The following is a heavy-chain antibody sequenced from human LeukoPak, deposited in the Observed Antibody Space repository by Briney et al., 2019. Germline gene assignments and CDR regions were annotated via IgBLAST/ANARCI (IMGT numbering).Heavy chain of an antibody. CDR3: VRGYSSSSYTP. D-gene: IGHD6-13*01. Sequence: SETLSLTCAVYGGSFSGYYWSWIRQPPGKGLEWIGEINHSGSTNYNPSLKSRVTISVDTSKNQFSLKLSSVTAADTAVYYCVRGYSSSSYTPWGQGTLVTVSS. V-gene: IGHV4-34*01. CDR1: GGSFSGYY. J-gene: IGHJ5*02. CDR2: INHSGST.